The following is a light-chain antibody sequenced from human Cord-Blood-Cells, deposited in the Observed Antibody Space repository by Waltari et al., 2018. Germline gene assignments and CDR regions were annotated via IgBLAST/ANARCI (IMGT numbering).Light chain of an antibody. J-gene: IGKJ1*01. CDR3: QQYGSSPPWT. CDR2: GAS. CDR1: QSVSSSY. Sequence: EIVLTQSPGTLSLSPGERATLSCRASQSVSSSYLARYQQKPGQAPRLLIYGASSRATGIPDRFSGSGSVTDFTLTISRLEPEDFAVYYCQQYGSSPPWTFGQGTKVEIK. V-gene: IGKV3-20*01.